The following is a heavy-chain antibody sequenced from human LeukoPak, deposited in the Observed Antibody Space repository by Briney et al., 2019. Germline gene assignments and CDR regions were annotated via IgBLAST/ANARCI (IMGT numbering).Heavy chain of an antibody. CDR2: INHSGST. D-gene: IGHD3-22*01. J-gene: IGHJ2*01. Sequence: SETLSLTCAVYGGSFSGYYWSWIRQPPGKGLEWIGEINHSGSTNYNPSLKSRVTISVDTSKNQFSLKLSSVTAADTAVYYCARAFYDRSGYYRYWYFDLWGRGTLVTVSS. CDR1: GGSFSGYY. V-gene: IGHV4-34*01. CDR3: ARAFYDRSGYYRYWYFDL.